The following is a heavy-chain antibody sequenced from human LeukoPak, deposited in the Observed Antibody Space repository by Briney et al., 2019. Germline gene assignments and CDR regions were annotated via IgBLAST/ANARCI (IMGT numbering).Heavy chain of an antibody. J-gene: IGHJ6*03. CDR3: AKGVEDSGIYYYYYMDV. V-gene: IGHV3-23*01. CDR1: FXTYA. Sequence: FXTYAMSWVRXAPGKGLEWVSAVSGSGVSTYYADSVKGRFTISRDNSKNTLYLQMNGLRAEDTAVYYCAKGVEDSGIYYYYYMDVWGKGTTVTVSS. D-gene: IGHD2-15*01. CDR2: VSGSGVST.